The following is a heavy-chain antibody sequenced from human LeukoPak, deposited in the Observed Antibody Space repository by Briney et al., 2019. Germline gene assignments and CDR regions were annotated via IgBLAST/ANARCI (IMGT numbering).Heavy chain of an antibody. J-gene: IGHJ4*02. CDR2: ISAYNGNA. CDR3: ARELSVAGTRWLDY. V-gene: IGHV1-18*01. CDR1: GYTFTSYG. D-gene: IGHD6-19*01. Sequence: GASVKVSCKASGYTFTSYGISWVRQAPGQGLEWMGWISAYNGNANYAQNLQGRITMTTDTSTSTAYMELTSLRSDDTAVYYCARELSVAGTRWLDYWGQGTLVTVSS.